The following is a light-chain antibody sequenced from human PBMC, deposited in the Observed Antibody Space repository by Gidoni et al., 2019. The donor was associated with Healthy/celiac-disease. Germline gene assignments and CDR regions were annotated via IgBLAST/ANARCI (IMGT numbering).Light chain of an antibody. J-gene: IGLJ1*01. CDR3: SSYTSSSTYV. CDR1: SSDVGDYHY. V-gene: IGLV2-14*03. CDR2: DVS. Sequence: QSALTPPASVSGSPGQSITISCTGTSSDVGDYHYVSWYQQHPGKAPKLMIYDVSNRPSGVSNRFSGSKSGNTASLTIYGLQAEDEADYYCSSYTSSSTYVFGTGTKVTVL.